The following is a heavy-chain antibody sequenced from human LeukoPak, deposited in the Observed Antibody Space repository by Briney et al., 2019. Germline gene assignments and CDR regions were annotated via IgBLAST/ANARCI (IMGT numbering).Heavy chain of an antibody. V-gene: IGHV3-30*18. CDR1: GFTFSSYV. Sequence: GGSLRLSCAASGFTFSSYVMHWVRQAPGKGLEWVAVISYDGSNKFYADSVKGRFTLSRDNSKNTLYLQMNSLRAEDTAVYYCAKAPGTTGTTYFDYWGQGTLVTVSS. CDR3: AKAPGTTGTTYFDY. CDR2: ISYDGSNK. D-gene: IGHD1-1*01. J-gene: IGHJ4*02.